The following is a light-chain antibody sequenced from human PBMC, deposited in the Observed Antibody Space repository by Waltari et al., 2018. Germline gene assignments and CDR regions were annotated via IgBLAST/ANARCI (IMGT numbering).Light chain of an antibody. CDR1: QIERKK. J-gene: IGLJ1*01. CDR3: QVWDANTDPGV. V-gene: IGLV3-21*01. Sequence: SYVLTPPPSVSVAPGETARITCGGNQIERKKVHWYRQRPGQAPVVVISYDNDRAAGIPERFSGSNSGNTATLTISRVEAGDEADYYCQVWDANTDPGVFGTGTEVTVL. CDR2: YDN.